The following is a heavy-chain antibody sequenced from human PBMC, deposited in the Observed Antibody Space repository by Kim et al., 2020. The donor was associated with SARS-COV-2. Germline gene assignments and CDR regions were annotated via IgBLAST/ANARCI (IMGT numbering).Heavy chain of an antibody. J-gene: IGHJ4*02. Sequence: SETLSLTCTVSGGPISSDGYFWSWIRQVPGKGLEWIGYIYYSGSTYYNPSLESRVTISIDKSQNQFSLKLSSVTAADTAVYYCAREVVAQVTGTFDSWGQGTLVTVSS. D-gene: IGHD2-15*01. CDR2: IYYSGST. CDR3: AREVVAQVTGTFDS. CDR1: GGPISSDGYF. V-gene: IGHV4-31*03.